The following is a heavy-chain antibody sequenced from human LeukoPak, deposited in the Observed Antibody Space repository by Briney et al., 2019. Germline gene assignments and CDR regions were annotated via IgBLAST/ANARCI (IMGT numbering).Heavy chain of an antibody. V-gene: IGHV3-21*06. D-gene: IGHD2-15*01. CDR2: ITRSNYI. J-gene: IGHJ3*02. CDR1: GFTFSSYW. Sequence: GGSLRLSCAASGFTFSSYWMSWVRQAPGKGLEWVSSITRSNYIYYADSVKGRFTISRDNAKNSLYLQMNSLRAEDTAVYYCAGYASRGGRDVFDIGGQGKMVTVSS. CDR3: AGYASRGGRDVFDI.